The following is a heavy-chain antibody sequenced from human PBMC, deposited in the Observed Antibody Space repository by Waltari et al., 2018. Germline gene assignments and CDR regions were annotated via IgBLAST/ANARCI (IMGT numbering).Heavy chain of an antibody. D-gene: IGHD3-3*01. V-gene: IGHV3-7*01. Sequence: EVQLVESVGGLVQPGGSLRLSCAGSGFTLCGNWMAWVRQAPGKGLEWVANIKEDGSKKNYVDSVEGRFTISRDNAKNSLYLQMNSLRAEDTALYYCVRHGFWNFDFWGQGTLVTVSS. CDR2: IKEDGSKK. J-gene: IGHJ4*02. CDR3: VRHGFWNFDF. CDR1: GFTLCGNW.